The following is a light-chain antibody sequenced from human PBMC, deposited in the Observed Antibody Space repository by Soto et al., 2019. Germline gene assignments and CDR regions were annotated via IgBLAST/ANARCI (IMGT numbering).Light chain of an antibody. V-gene: IGKV1-5*01. CDR1: QSISRG. J-gene: IGKJ1*01. CDR3: QHYSSVWA. CDR2: DAS. Sequence: DIQMTQSPSTLSSSVGDRFTMTFRSSQSISRGLAWYQQKPGKAPNLLIYDASTLESGVPSRFSGSGSGTEFTLTISCLHPDDFATYYCQHYSSVWAFGQGTKVDI.